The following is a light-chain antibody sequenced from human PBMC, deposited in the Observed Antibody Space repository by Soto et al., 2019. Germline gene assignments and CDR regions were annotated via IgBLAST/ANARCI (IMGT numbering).Light chain of an antibody. CDR3: PETKSYLLT. V-gene: IGKV1-9*01. CDR2: AAS. CDR1: QAIGTS. J-gene: IGKJ4*01. Sequence: TLYKSSLSASVGDRVTITCRASQAIGTSLAWYQQKPGKAPNLRIDAASTLQSGVPARFSGSGSGTDFTLAISSLQPEDFARDSCPETKSYLLTFCGGTMLDI.